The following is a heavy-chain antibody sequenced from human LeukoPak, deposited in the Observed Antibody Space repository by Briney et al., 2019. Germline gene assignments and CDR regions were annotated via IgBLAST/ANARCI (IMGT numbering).Heavy chain of an antibody. V-gene: IGHV3-48*03. CDR1: GFTFSSYE. D-gene: IGHD3-3*01. J-gene: IGHJ4*02. CDR2: ISSSGSTI. CDR3: ARDPGGRSADYYFDC. Sequence: GGSLRLSCAASGFTFSSYEMTWVRQAPGKGLEWVSYISSSGSTIYYADSVKGRFTISRDNAKNSLYLQMNSLRAEDTAVYYCARDPGGRSADYYFDCWGQGTLVTVSS.